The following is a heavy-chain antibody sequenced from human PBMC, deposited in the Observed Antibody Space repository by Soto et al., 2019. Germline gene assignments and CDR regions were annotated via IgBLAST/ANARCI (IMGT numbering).Heavy chain of an antibody. D-gene: IGHD6-13*01. CDR2: ISGSGDST. J-gene: IGHJ4*02. V-gene: IGHV3-23*01. Sequence: EVQLLDSGGGLVQPGGSLRLSCAASGFTFSSYAMNWVRQAPGKGREWVSVISGSGDSTYYADSGKGRFTISRDNSKNTLYLQMNSLRAEDTAVYYCARRGPGTYFDYWGQGTLVTVSS. CDR3: ARRGPGTYFDY. CDR1: GFTFSSYA.